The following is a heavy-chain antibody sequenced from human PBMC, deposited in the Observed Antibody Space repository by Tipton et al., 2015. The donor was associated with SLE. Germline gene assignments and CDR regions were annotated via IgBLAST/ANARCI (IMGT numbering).Heavy chain of an antibody. D-gene: IGHD6-19*01. Sequence: TRSLTCTVSGGSISSSSYYWSWIRQPPGKGLEWIGYIYYTGSTHYNPSLKTRVTISVDTSKSQFSLNLRSVTAADTAVYYCARGGMGIAVAGEFDSWGQGTLVTVSS. J-gene: IGHJ4*02. CDR1: GGSISSSSYY. CDR2: IYYTGST. V-gene: IGHV4-61*01. CDR3: ARGGMGIAVAGEFDS.